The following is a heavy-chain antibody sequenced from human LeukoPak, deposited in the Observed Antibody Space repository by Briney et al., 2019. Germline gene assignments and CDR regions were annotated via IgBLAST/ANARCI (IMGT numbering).Heavy chain of an antibody. CDR1: GDSITYYY. CDR2: VYYTGTT. CDR3: ATGRVYYGSEF. V-gene: IGHV4-59*01. Sequence: SETLSLTCTVPGDSITYYYWSWIRQAPGKGLEWIGYVYYTGTTNYNPSLKSRLTISLDTPNSQFSLKLSSVTAADTAVYYCATGRVYYGSEFWGQGTLVTVSS. D-gene: IGHD3-10*01. J-gene: IGHJ4*02.